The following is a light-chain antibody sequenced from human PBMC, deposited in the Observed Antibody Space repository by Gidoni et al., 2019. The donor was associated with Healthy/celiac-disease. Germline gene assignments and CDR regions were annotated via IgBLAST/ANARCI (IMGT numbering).Light chain of an antibody. CDR2: GAS. CDR3: QKYNNWTLT. Sequence: EIVMTQSPATLSVSPGERATLYCRASQSVSSNLAGYQQKHGQAPRLLIYGASTRATGIPARFSGSGSGTEFTLTISSLQSEDFAVYYCQKYNNWTLTFGGGTKVEIK. J-gene: IGKJ4*01. V-gene: IGKV3-15*01. CDR1: QSVSSN.